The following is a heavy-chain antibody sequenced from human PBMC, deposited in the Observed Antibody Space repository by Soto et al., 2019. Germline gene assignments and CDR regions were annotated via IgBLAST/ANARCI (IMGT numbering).Heavy chain of an antibody. CDR3: ARDTAWGESRWCFEI. CDR2: IKQDGSEK. Sequence: GGSLRLSCAASGFTFSSYWMGWVRQAPEKGLEWVANIKQDGSEKYYVDSVKGRFTVSRDNAKNSFYLQMNSLRADDTAVYYCARDTAWGESRWCFEIWGQGTTVTVSS. J-gene: IGHJ3*02. CDR1: GFTFSSYW. V-gene: IGHV3-7*01. D-gene: IGHD2-21*01.